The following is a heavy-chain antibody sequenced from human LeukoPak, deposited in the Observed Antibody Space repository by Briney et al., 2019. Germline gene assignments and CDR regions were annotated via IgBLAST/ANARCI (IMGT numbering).Heavy chain of an antibody. J-gene: IGHJ4*02. CDR3: ASRLGMHEGFDY. Sequence: SQTLSLTCAISGDSVSSNSAAWNWLRQSPSRGLEWLGRTYYRSKWYNDYAVSVKSRITINPDTSKNQFSLQLNSVTPEDTAVYYCASRLGMHEGFDYWGQGTLVTVSS. CDR1: GDSVSSNSAA. D-gene: IGHD7-27*01. CDR2: TYYRSKWYN. V-gene: IGHV6-1*01.